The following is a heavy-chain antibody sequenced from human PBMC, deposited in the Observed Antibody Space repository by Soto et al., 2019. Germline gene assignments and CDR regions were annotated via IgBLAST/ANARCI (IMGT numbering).Heavy chain of an antibody. CDR2: ISAYNGNT. V-gene: IGHV1-18*04. D-gene: IGHD2-8*01. Sequence: ASVKVSCKASGYTFTSYGISWVRQAPGQGLEWMGWISAYNGNTNYAQKLQGRVTMTTDTSTSTAYMELRSLRSDDTAVYYCARDIESVTAKHFFYYYAMEVWGQGTTVTVSS. CDR3: ARDIESVTAKHFFYYYAMEV. J-gene: IGHJ6*02. CDR1: GYTFTSYG.